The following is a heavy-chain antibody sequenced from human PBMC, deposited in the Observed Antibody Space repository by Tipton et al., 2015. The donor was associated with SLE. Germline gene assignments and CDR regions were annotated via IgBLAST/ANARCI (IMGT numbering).Heavy chain of an antibody. CDR1: GFTVSSNY. J-gene: IGHJ4*02. V-gene: IGHV3-23*01. CDR2: ISGRGEYT. Sequence: SLRLSCAASGFTVSSNYMSWVRQAPGKGLEWLSAISGRGEYTYYADSVKGLFTISRDNSTNTLFLQINSLRAEDTAVYHCAKSGSGRYFFDHWGQRTLVTVSS. D-gene: IGHD1-26*01. CDR3: AKSGSGRYFFDH.